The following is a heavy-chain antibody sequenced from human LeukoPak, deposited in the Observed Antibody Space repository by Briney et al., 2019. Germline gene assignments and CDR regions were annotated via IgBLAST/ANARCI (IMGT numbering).Heavy chain of an antibody. CDR2: INPNSGGT. D-gene: IGHD3-10*01. J-gene: IGHJ6*03. Sequence: ASVEVSCKASGYTFTGYYMHWVRQAPGQGLEWMGWINPNSGGTNYAQKFQGRVTMTRDTSISTAYMELSRLRSDDTAVYYCARDRVVRGVIYGYYYYMDVWGKGTTVTVSS. CDR3: ARDRVVRGVIYGYYYYMDV. CDR1: GYTFTGYY. V-gene: IGHV1-2*02.